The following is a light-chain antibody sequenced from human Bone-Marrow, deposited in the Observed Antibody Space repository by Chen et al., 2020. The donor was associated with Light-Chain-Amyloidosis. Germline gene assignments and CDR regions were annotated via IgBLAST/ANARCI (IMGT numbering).Light chain of an antibody. V-gene: IGLV2-23*01. CDR1: SRVVGSDNL. CDR2: EGT. Sequence: QSALTQPASVSGSPGQSITISCTGTSRVVGSDNLVSWYQQHPGKVPKVIIYEGTKRPSGVPNRFSGSTSGNTAYLTISGLQAEDEADYYCCSYASIGTYVFGTATTVTVL. J-gene: IGLJ1*01. CDR3: CSYASIGTYV.